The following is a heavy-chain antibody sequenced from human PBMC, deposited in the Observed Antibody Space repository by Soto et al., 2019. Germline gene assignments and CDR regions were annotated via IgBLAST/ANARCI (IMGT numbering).Heavy chain of an antibody. D-gene: IGHD2-2*01. J-gene: IGHJ5*02. CDR2: IYPGDSDT. CDR1: GYSFTNYW. V-gene: IGHV5-51*01. CDR3: ASQGGRYCSSTSCYNNWFDP. Sequence: PGESLKISCKTSGYSFTNYWIGWVRQMPGKGLEWMGIIYPGDSDTRYSPSFQGQVTISADKSIRTAYLQWSNLKASDTAMYYCASQGGRYCSSTSCYNNWFDPWGQGTLVTVSS.